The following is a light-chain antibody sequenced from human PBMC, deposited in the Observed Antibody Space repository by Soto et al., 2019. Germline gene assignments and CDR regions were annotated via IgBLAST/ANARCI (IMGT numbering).Light chain of an antibody. V-gene: IGKV1-13*02. Sequence: AIQLTQSPSSLSASIGDRVTITCRARQGIGSALAWYQQAPGKPPKLLIFDASTLENGVPSRFSGGGSGTDFTLTISSLQPEDFAAYYCLLFNTYPQAFGGGTKVYIK. CDR1: QGIGSA. J-gene: IGKJ4*01. CDR2: DAS. CDR3: LLFNTYPQA.